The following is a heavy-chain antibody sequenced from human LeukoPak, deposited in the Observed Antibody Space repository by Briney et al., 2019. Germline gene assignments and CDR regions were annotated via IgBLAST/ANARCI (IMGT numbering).Heavy chain of an antibody. CDR1: GFTFSSYW. CDR2: IKQDGSEK. Sequence: GGSLRLSCAASGFTFSSYWMSWVRQAPGKGLEWVANIKQDGSEKYYVDSVKGRFTISRDNAKNSLYLQMNSLRAEDTAVYYCAREVYVRGGFITSYYMDVWGKGTTVTVSS. J-gene: IGHJ6*03. V-gene: IGHV3-7*01. CDR3: AREVYVRGGFITSYYMDV. D-gene: IGHD3-10*02.